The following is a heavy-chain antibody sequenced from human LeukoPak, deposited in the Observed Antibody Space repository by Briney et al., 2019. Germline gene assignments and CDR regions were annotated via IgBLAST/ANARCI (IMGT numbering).Heavy chain of an antibody. Sequence: SETLSLTCTVSGGSISSGGYCWSWIRQHPGKGLEWIGYIYYSGSTYYNPSLKSRVTISVDTSKNQFSLKLSSVTAADTAVYYCARYGGATLYYYYYMDVWGKGTTVTVSS. D-gene: IGHD1-26*01. CDR2: IYYSGST. V-gene: IGHV4-31*03. J-gene: IGHJ6*03. CDR1: GGSISSGGYC. CDR3: ARYGGATLYYYYYMDV.